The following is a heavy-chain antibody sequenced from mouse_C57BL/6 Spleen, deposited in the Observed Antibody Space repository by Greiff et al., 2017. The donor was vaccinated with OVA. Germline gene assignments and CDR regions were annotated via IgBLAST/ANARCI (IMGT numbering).Heavy chain of an antibody. J-gene: IGHJ4*01. CDR1: GFTFTDYY. Sequence: DVKLVESGGGLVQPGGSLSLSCAASGFTFTDYYMSWVRQPPGKALEWLGFIRNKANGYTTEYSASVKGRFTISRAYSQSFLYLQRNALGAEDSATYNCGRSNGVFARDYGDKETSDTVSS. V-gene: IGHV7-3*01. CDR3: GRSNGVFARDY. CDR2: IRNKANGYTT.